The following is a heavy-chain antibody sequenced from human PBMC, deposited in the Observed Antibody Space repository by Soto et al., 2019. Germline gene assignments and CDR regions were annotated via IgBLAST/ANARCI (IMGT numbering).Heavy chain of an antibody. D-gene: IGHD2-15*01. CDR3: AKADYSQTYFDY. J-gene: IGHJ4*02. CDR1: GFTLSSYG. Sequence: QVQLVESGGGVVQPGRSLRLSCAASGFTLSSYGMHWVRQAPGKGLEWVAVISYDGSNKYYADSVKGRFIISRDNSKNTLYLQINSLRAEDTAVYYCAKADYSQTYFDYWGQGTLVTVSS. V-gene: IGHV3-30*18. CDR2: ISYDGSNK.